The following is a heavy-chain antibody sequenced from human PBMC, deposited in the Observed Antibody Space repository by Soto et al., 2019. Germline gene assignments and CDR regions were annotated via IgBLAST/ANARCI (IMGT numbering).Heavy chain of an antibody. Sequence: EEQLVESGGGLVKPGRSLRLSCSASGLSFGIYTISWFRQAPGKGLEWVGFIRGEAYGGTTEYAASVKGRFTISRDDSKGIAYLQMNSLKTEDTAVYYCCSPKPSYATSLYYFDNWGQGTLDTVSS. J-gene: IGHJ4*02. CDR3: CSPKPSYATSLYYFDN. CDR2: IRGEAYGGTT. V-gene: IGHV3-49*05. CDR1: GLSFGIYT. D-gene: IGHD2-2*01.